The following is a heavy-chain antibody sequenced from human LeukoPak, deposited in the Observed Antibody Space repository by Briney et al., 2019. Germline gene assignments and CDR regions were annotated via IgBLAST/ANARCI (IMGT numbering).Heavy chain of an antibody. CDR3: ARGGKATVVTM. V-gene: IGHV4-4*07. CDR1: GGSINSYY. Sequence: SETLSLTCTVSGGSINSYYWSWIRQPAGKGLEWIGRVYSSGNTNYNPSLKSRVSMSVDTSKNQFSLKLTSVTAADTAVYYCARGGKATVVTMWGQGILVAVSS. D-gene: IGHD4-23*01. J-gene: IGHJ4*02. CDR2: VYSSGNT.